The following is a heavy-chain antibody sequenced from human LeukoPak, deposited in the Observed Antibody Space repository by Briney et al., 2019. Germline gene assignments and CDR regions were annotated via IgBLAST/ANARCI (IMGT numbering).Heavy chain of an antibody. CDR1: GGSFSGYY. Sequence: SETLSLTCAASGGSFSGYYWRWIRQPPGKGLEWIGGINHGGSTNYNPSLKTRVTISVDTYMNQFSLKLSSVAAADTAVYYCARAPWRQGWLDPWGQGTLVTVSS. CDR2: INHGGST. CDR3: ARAPWRQGWLDP. V-gene: IGHV4-34*01. D-gene: IGHD5-12*01. J-gene: IGHJ5*02.